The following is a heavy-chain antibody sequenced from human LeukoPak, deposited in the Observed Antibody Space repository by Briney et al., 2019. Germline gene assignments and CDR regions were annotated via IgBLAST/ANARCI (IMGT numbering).Heavy chain of an antibody. J-gene: IGHJ4*02. D-gene: IGHD2-15*01. V-gene: IGHV1-69*04. CDR2: IIPILGIA. CDR3: ARDTYCSGGSCYSGGVFDY. CDR1: GGTFSSYT. Sequence: ASVKVSCKASGGTFSSYTISWVRQAPGQGLKWMGRIIPILGIANYAQKFQGRVTITADKSTSTAYMELSSLRSEDTAVYYCARDTYCSGGSCYSGGVFDYWGQGTLVTVSS.